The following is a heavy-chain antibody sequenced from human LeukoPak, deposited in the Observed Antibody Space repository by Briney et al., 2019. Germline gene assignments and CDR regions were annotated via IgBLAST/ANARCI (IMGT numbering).Heavy chain of an antibody. D-gene: IGHD1-26*01. J-gene: IGHJ4*02. V-gene: IGHV3-74*01. CDR3: ARDLGGIAGS. Sequence: VRHVPXKGLDWGSRINEDGSITTHADSVRGRFTISRDNARDTLYLQMNSLRSEDTAVYYCARDLGGIAGSWGQGTLVTVSS. CDR2: INEDGSIT.